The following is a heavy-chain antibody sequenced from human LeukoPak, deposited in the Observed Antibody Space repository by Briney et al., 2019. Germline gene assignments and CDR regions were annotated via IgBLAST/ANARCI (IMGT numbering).Heavy chain of an antibody. CDR3: ARTRRGYTYGFPSRELLKAFDI. V-gene: IGHV4-59*01. J-gene: IGHJ3*02. D-gene: IGHD5-18*01. CDR2: IYYTGST. CDR1: GGSISSYY. Sequence: SETLSLTCTVSGGSISSYYWSWIRQPPGKGLEWIGYIYYTGSTKYKSSLKSRVTMSLDTSKKQLSLNLTPVTAADTGVYFCARTRRGYTYGFPSRELLKAFDIWGQGTMVPVSS.